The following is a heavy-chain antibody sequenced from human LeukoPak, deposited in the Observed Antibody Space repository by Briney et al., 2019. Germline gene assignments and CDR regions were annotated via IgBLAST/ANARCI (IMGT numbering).Heavy chain of an antibody. CDR1: GGTFSSYA. CDR3: AVNDYSNYVVDY. V-gene: IGHV1-69*13. Sequence: SVKVSCKASGGTFSSYAISWVRQAPGQGLEWMGGIIPIFGTANYAQKFQGRVTITADESTSTAYMELSSLRSEDTAVYYCAVNDYSNYVVDYWGQGTLVTVSS. J-gene: IGHJ4*02. D-gene: IGHD4-11*01. CDR2: IIPIFGTA.